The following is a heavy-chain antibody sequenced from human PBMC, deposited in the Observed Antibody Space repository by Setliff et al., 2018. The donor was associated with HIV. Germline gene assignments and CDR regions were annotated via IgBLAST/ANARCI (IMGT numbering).Heavy chain of an antibody. CDR3: VRDEKRAAGGTLFYFDL. CDR1: GYMFGPYG. CDR2: ITDNNRDT. V-gene: IGHV1-18*01. J-gene: IGHJ4*02. D-gene: IGHD1-1*01. Sequence: ASVKVSCKASGYMFGPYGFSWVRQVPGQRLEWMGWITDNNRDTHSARNFQGRITLTTDISSTTAYMELGSLTSDDTAVYYCVRDEKRAAGGTLFYFDLWGQGTLVTVSS.